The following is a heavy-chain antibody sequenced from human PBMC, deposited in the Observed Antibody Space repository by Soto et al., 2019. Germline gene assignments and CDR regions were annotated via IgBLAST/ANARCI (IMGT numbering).Heavy chain of an antibody. CDR2: IYPGDSDT. J-gene: IGHJ6*02. D-gene: IGHD5-18*01. V-gene: IGHV5-51*01. CDR3: ARRGYSYGYGGYYYYGMDV. Sequence: GESLKISCKGSGYSFTSYWIGWVRQMPGKGPEWMGIIYPGDSDTRYSPSFQGQVTISADKSISTAYLQWSSLKASDTAMYYCARRGYSYGYGGYYYYGMDVWGQGTTVTVSS. CDR1: GYSFTSYW.